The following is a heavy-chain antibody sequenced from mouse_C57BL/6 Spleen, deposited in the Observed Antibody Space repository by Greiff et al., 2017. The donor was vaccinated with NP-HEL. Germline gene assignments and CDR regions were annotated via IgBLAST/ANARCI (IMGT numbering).Heavy chain of an antibody. D-gene: IGHD2-3*01. J-gene: IGHJ4*01. Sequence: EVQLQQSGPVLVKPGASVKMSCKASGYTFTDYYMNWVKQSHGKSLEWIGAINPYNGGTSYNQKFKGKATLTVDKSSSTAYMELNSLTSEDSAVYYCAREGYDLYAMDYWGQGTSVTVSS. CDR2: INPYNGGT. CDR3: AREGYDLYAMDY. V-gene: IGHV1-19*01. CDR1: GYTFTDYY.